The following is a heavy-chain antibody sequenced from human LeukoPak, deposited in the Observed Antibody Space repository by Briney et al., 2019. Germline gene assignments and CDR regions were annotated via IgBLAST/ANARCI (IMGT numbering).Heavy chain of an antibody. Sequence: QAGGSLRLSCVASGFTFSTYSMNWVRQAPGQGLDWLSYISSDSRTIYYADSVKGRFTISRDNAQNSLYLQMNSLRAEDTAVYYCAREGRLRQSHIDYWGQGTLVTVSS. V-gene: IGHV3-48*04. D-gene: IGHD2-15*01. CDR3: AREGRLRQSHIDY. CDR1: GFTFSTYS. CDR2: ISSDSRTI. J-gene: IGHJ4*02.